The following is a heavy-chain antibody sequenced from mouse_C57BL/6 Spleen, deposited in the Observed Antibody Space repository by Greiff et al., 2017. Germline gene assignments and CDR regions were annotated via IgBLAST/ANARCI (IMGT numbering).Heavy chain of an antibody. CDR1: GYTFTDYN. V-gene: IGHV1-18*01. CDR2: INPNNGGT. D-gene: IGHD1-1*01. CDR3: ARLDYGSSYEGYYAMDY. J-gene: IGHJ4*01. Sequence: VQLQQSGPELVKPGASVKIPCKASGYTFTDYNMDWVKQSHGKSLEWIGDINPNNGGTIYNQKFKGKATLTVDKSSSTAYMELRSLTSEDTAVYYCARLDYGSSYEGYYAMDYWGQGTSVTVSS.